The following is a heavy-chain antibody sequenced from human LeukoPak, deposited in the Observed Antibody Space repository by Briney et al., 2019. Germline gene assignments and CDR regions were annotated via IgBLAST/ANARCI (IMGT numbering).Heavy chain of an antibody. CDR3: AKAVSAGRVFDY. Sequence: GSLRLSCAASGFTFGNYAMSWVRQAPGKGLEWVSGIIADADDTYYADSVKGRFTISRDNAKNSLYLQMNSLRAEDTALYYCAKAVSAGRVFDYWGQGTLVTVSS. J-gene: IGHJ4*02. CDR2: IIADADDT. CDR1: GFTFGNYA. V-gene: IGHV3-23*01.